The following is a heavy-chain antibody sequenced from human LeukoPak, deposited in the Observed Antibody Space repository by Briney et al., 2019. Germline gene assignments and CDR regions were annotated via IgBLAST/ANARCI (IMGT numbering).Heavy chain of an antibody. CDR1: GFSLSTSGVG. CDR2: IYGNDDK. CDR3: VHDIPGGEGFQH. J-gene: IGHJ1*01. V-gene: IGHV2-5*01. D-gene: IGHD3-16*01. Sequence: SGPTLVKPTQTLTLTCTFSGFSLSTSGVGVAWNRQPPGKAPEWLALIYGNDDKRYSPSLKSRLTITKDTSENQVVLTMTDMDPVDTATYYCVHDIPGGEGFQHWGQGTLVTVSS.